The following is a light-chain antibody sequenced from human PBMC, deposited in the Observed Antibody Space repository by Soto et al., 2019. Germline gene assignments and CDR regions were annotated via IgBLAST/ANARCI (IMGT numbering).Light chain of an antibody. CDR1: SSDVGSYNL. CDR2: EGS. CDR3: CSYAGSSTEV. V-gene: IGLV2-23*01. Sequence: QSVLTQPASVSGSPGQSITISCTGTSSDVGSYNLVSWYQQHPGKAPKLMIYEGSKRPSGVSNRFSGSKSGNTASLTISGLQAEDEADYYCCSYAGSSTEVFGTGTKVTVX. J-gene: IGLJ1*01.